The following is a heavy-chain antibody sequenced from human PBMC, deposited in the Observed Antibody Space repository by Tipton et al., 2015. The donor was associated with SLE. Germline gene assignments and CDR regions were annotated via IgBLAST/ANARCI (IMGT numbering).Heavy chain of an antibody. Sequence: LRLSCTVSGGSLSSGGYYWNWIRQPAGKGLEWIGRISSSGSTNYNPSLKTRVTISIDTSTNQFSLKVTSVTAADTAVYYCATNTAYYYYYYMDVWGKGTTVTVSS. D-gene: IGHD2/OR15-2a*01. J-gene: IGHJ6*03. CDR1: GGSLSSGGYY. CDR3: ATNTAYYYYYYMDV. CDR2: ISSSGST. V-gene: IGHV4-61*02.